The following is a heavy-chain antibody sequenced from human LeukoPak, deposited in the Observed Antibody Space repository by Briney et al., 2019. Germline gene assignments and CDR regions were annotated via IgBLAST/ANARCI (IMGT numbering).Heavy chain of an antibody. CDR2: INAGNGNT. V-gene: IGHV1-3*03. D-gene: IGHD1/OR15-1a*01. Sequence: ASVKVSCRASGYTFTSYAMHWVRQAPGQRLEWMGWINAGNGNTKYSQEFQGRVTITRDTSASTAYMELSSLRSEDMAVYYCARGGPTGTSYYYYYMDVWGKGTTVTVSS. CDR1: GYTFTSYA. J-gene: IGHJ6*03. CDR3: ARGGPTGTSYYYYYMDV.